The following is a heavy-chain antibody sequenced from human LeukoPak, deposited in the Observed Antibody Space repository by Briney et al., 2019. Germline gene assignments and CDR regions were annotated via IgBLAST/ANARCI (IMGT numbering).Heavy chain of an antibody. CDR2: IYSGGST. CDR3: ARGPLDDYGSGSYYPHYYDGMDV. D-gene: IGHD3-10*01. Sequence: GGSLRLSCAASGFPVSSNYMSWVRQAPGKGLEWVSVIYSGGSTYYADSVKGRLTISRDNSKNTLYLQMNSLRAEDTAVYYCARGPLDDYGSGSYYPHYYDGMDVWGQGTTVTVSS. J-gene: IGHJ6*02. V-gene: IGHV3-66*01. CDR1: GFPVSSNY.